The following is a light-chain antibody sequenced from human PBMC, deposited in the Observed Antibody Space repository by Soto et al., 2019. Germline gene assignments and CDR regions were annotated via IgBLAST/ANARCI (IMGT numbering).Light chain of an antibody. CDR3: QQYSSSPRT. V-gene: IGKV3-20*01. CDR2: GAS. Sequence: ELVLTHSQGTLTLSPGERATLSCRASQSVTKSLAWYQQKPGQAPRLLIYGASSRATGIPDRFSGSGSGTDFTLTISRLEPEDFAVYYCQQYSSSPRTFGQGTKVDIK. J-gene: IGKJ1*01. CDR1: QSVTKS.